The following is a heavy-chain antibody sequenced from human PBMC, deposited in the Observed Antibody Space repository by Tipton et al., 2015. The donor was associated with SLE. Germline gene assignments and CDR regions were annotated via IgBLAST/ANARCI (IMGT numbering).Heavy chain of an antibody. CDR3: AIGSYGTFDY. CDR2: IYYTGNT. D-gene: IGHD5-18*01. Sequence: TLSLTCEVYGGSFSGYYWSWIRQHPGKGLEWIGYIYYTGNTYYNPSLKSRVTISVDTSKNQFSLRLSSVTAADTAVYYCAIGSYGTFDYWGQGTLVTVSA. V-gene: IGHV4-31*11. CDR1: GGSFSGYY. J-gene: IGHJ4*02.